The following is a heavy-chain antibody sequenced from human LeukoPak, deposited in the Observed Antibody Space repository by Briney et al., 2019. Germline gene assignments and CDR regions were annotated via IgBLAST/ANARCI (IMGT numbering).Heavy chain of an antibody. D-gene: IGHD3-22*01. CDR2: IIPIFGTA. V-gene: IGHV1-69*13. Sequence: ASVTVSCTASGGTFSIYAISWVRQAPGQGLEWMGGIIPIFGTANYAQKFQGRVTITADESTSTAYMELSSLRSEDTAVYYCARSPTGGYYYDSSGYYYWHFQHWGQGTLVTVSS. CDR3: ARSPTGGYYYDSSGYYYWHFQH. J-gene: IGHJ1*01. CDR1: GGTFSIYA.